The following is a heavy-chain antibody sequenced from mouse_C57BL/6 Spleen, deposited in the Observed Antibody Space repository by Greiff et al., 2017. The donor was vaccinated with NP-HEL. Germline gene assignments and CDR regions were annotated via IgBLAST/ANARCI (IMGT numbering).Heavy chain of an antibody. J-gene: IGHJ4*01. V-gene: IGHV1-62-2*01. CDR1: GYTFTEYT. CDR3: ARHEDATPYDGEEDYAMDY. D-gene: IGHD2-14*01. CDR2: FYPGSGSI. Sequence: QVQLQQSGAELVKPGASVKLSCKASGYTFTEYTIHWVKQRSGQGLEWIGWFYPGSGSIKYNEKFKDKATLTADKSSSTVYMELSRLTSEDSAVYFCARHEDATPYDGEEDYAMDYWGQGTSVTVSS.